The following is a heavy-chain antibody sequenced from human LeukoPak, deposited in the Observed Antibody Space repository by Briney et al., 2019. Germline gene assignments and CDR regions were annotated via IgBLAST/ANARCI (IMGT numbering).Heavy chain of an antibody. CDR1: GYNYSDYY. D-gene: IGHD6-25*01. J-gene: IGHJ3*02. CDR2: INPHSGGT. V-gene: IGHV1-2*02. Sequence: ASVKVSCKASGYNYSDYYIHWVRHAPGQGLEWMGWINPHSGGTNYAPKFQGRVTMTSDTSINTAYMEMRSLRSDDTAVFYCARVDRLYERTFPAGYDIWGQGTRVTVSS. CDR3: ARVDRLYERTFPAGYDI.